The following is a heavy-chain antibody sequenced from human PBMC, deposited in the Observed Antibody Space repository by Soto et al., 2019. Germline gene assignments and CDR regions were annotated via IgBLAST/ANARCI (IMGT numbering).Heavy chain of an antibody. CDR1: GGTFSRYA. Sequence: QVQLVQSGAEVRKPGSSVKVSCKASGGTFSRYAISWVRQAPGQGLEWMGGIIPIFGTANYAQKFQGRVTITADESTSTAYMELSSLRSEDTAVYYCAREPLSGGGYFDYWGQGTLVTVSS. J-gene: IGHJ4*02. CDR2: IIPIFGTA. D-gene: IGHD6-19*01. CDR3: AREPLSGGGYFDY. V-gene: IGHV1-69*12.